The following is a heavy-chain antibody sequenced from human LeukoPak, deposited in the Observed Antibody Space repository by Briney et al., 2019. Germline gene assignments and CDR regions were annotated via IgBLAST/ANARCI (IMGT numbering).Heavy chain of an antibody. Sequence: PGGSLRLSCAASGFTFSGYSMNWVRQAPGKGLEWVSSISSSSSYIYYADSVKGRFTISRDNAKNSLYLQMNSLRAEDTAVYYCARGVTPNFDYWGQGTLVTVSS. CDR1: GFTFSGYS. J-gene: IGHJ4*02. CDR2: ISSSSSYI. CDR3: ARGVTPNFDY. D-gene: IGHD5-18*01. V-gene: IGHV3-21*01.